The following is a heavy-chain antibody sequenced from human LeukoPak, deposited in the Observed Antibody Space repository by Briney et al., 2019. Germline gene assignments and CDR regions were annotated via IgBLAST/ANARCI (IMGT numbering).Heavy chain of an antibody. D-gene: IGHD6-25*01. V-gene: IGHV3-74*01. J-gene: IGHJ6*03. CDR1: GFTISSYW. CDR3: ARVSIAAEYYYMDV. CDR2: INSDGSST. Sequence: PGGSLRLSCSASGFTISSYWMHWVRQAPGKGLVWVSRINSDGSSTSYADSVKGRFTISRDNAKNTLYLQMNSLRAEDTAVYYCARVSIAAEYYYMDVWGKGTTVTVSS.